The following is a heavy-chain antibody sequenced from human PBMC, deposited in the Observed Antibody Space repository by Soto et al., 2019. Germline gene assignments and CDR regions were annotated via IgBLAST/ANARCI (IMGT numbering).Heavy chain of an antibody. J-gene: IGHJ4*02. Sequence: PSETLSLTSHVSTGSLASFYSSWIRQPPGKVREWIGNIYYRGTTNYNPSLQGRVTISIDTSNNQFSLMLTSVTAAATAVYFCTRVATAVHSWGRGVLVTVSS. D-gene: IGHD5-18*01. CDR1: TGSLASFY. CDR2: IYYRGTT. V-gene: IGHV4-59*12. CDR3: TRVATAVHS.